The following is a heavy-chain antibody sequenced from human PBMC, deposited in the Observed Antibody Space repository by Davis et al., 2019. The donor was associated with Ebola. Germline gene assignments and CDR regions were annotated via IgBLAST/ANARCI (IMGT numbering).Heavy chain of an antibody. CDR2: IKQDGSDK. J-gene: IGHJ3*02. Sequence: PGGSLRLSCAASGFTFGSYWMSWVRQAPGKGLEWVSNIKQDGSDKNSVDSVKGQFTISRDNTKNSLYLQMNSLRVEDTAVYYCARGSGYCRGDGSGIWGQGTVVTVSS. V-gene: IGHV3-7*01. CDR1: GFTFGSYW. D-gene: IGHD2-15*01. CDR3: ARGSGYCRGDGSGI.